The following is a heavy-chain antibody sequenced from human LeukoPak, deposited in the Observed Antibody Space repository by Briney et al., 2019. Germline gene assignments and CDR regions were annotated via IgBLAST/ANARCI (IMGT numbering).Heavy chain of an antibody. CDR3: TTLWLGPEY. D-gene: IGHD3-10*01. J-gene: IGHJ4*02. V-gene: IGHV3-15*01. CDR2: IKSVSDGATT. CDR1: GFSFSNAW. Sequence: PGGSLRLSRAVSGFSFSNAWMNSVRQAPGKGLECVGRIKSVSDGATTDYAAPVKGRFTISRDDSRRTLYLQMHSLRTEDTAVYYCTTLWLGPEYWGQGTLVTVSS.